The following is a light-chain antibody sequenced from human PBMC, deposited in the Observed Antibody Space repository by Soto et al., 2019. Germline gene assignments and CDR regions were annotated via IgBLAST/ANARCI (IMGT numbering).Light chain of an antibody. CDR1: QSISSW. CDR3: QQYNSYMYT. J-gene: IGKJ2*01. Sequence: DIRMTQSPSTLSASVVDRVTITCRASQSISSWLAWYQQKPGKAPKLLIYKASSLESGVPSRFSGSGSGTEFTLTISSLQPDDFATYYCQQYNSYMYTFGQGTKLEIK. V-gene: IGKV1-5*03. CDR2: KAS.